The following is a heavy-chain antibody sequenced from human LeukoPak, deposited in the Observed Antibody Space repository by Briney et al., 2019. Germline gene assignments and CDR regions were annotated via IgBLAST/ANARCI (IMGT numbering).Heavy chain of an antibody. CDR2: IYYSGST. J-gene: IGHJ5*02. D-gene: IGHD6-6*01. CDR1: GGSVSSYF. V-gene: IGHV4-59*02. CDR3: AREAPKGYSSSSGWFDP. Sequence: PSETLSLTCTVSGGSVSSYFWTWMRQSPGKGLEWIGYIYYSGSTNYNPSLKSRVTISVDTSKNQFSLKLSSVTAADTAVYYCAREAPKGYSSSSGWFDPWGQGTLVTVSS.